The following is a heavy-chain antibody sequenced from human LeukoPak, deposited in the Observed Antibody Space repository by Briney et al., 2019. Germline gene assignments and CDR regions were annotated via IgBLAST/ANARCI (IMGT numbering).Heavy chain of an antibody. D-gene: IGHD2-2*01. CDR1: GFTFSSHH. J-gene: IGHJ4*02. V-gene: IGHV3-7*01. CDR3: ARMSSYCDY. CDR2: IKPDGSEK. Sequence: GSLGLSCVASGFTFSSHHMNWVRQPPGKGLEPVATIKPDGSEKYYVDSVKGRFTISRDNAKSSLYLQMNSLRAEDTGVYFCARMSSYCDYWGQGTLVTVSS.